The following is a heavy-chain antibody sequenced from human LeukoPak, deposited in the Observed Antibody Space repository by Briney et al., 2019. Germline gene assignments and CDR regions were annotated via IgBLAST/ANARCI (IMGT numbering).Heavy chain of an antibody. D-gene: IGHD1-7*01. V-gene: IGHV4-59*01. CDR1: GGSINSYY. J-gene: IGHJ4*02. CDR3: ARVTVTIFDY. Sequence: PSETLSLTCTVSGGSINSYYWSWIRQPPGKGLEWIGYISYSGRTSYNPSLKSRVTISVDTSKNHFSLKLSSVTAADTAVYYCARVTVTIFDYWGQGTLVTVSS. CDR2: ISYSGRT.